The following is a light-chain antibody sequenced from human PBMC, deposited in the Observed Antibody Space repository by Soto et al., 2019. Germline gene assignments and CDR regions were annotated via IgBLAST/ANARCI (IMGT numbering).Light chain of an antibody. Sequence: DIQLTQSPSFLSASVGDRVTITCRASQGISSYLAWYQQKPGKAPKLLIYAASTLQSGVPSRFSGSGSGTEFTLTLSSLQPEDFATYYCQQLNSYPPYTFCQGTKLEIK. J-gene: IGKJ2*01. CDR3: QQLNSYPPYT. CDR2: AAS. CDR1: QGISSY. V-gene: IGKV1-9*01.